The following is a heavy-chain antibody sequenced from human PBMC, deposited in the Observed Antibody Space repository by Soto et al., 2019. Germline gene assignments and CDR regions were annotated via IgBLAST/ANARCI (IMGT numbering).Heavy chain of an antibody. CDR1: GFTFSSYA. CDR3: AKAKMVYAVQEPVDY. V-gene: IGHV3-23*01. CDR2: ISGSGGST. Sequence: QLGGPLRLSCAASGFTFSSYAMNWVRQAPGKGLEWVSAISGSGGSTYYADSVKGRFTISRDNSRSKNTLDLQMNSLRAEDTAVYYCAKAKMVYAVQEPVDYWGQGTLVTVSS. D-gene: IGHD2-8*01. J-gene: IGHJ4*02.